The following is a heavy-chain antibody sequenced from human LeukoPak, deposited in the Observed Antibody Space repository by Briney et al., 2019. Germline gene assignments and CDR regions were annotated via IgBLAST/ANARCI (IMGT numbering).Heavy chain of an antibody. CDR1: GYTFTGYY. Sequence: GASVKVSCKASGYTFTGYYMHWVRQAPGQGLEWMGWINPNSGGTNYAQKFQGRVTMTRDTSISTAYLQWSSLKASDTAMYYCLLGTKDGGQNWFDPWGQGTLVTVSS. CDR2: INPNSGGT. V-gene: IGHV1-2*02. CDR3: LLGTKDGGQNWFDP. J-gene: IGHJ5*02. D-gene: IGHD3-16*01.